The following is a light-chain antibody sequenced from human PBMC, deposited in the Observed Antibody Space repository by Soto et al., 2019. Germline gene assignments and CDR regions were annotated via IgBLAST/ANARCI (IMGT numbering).Light chain of an antibody. CDR3: SSYTTSSSYV. V-gene: IGLV2-14*01. CDR1: SSDIGGYNY. J-gene: IGLJ1*01. Sequence: QSVLTQPRSVSGSPGQSITISCTGTSSDIGGYNYVSWYQQYPGTAPKLMIYEVSDRPSGVSDRFSGSKSGNTASLTISGLQAEDEADYYCSSYTTSSSYVFGAGTKVTVL. CDR2: EVS.